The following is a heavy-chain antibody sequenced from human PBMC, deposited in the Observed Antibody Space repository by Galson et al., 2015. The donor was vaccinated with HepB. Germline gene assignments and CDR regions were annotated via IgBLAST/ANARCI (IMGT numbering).Heavy chain of an antibody. CDR1: GGSFSGYY. CDR3: ARSQASSSWYEGRKTKADLYWFDP. V-gene: IGHV4-34*01. J-gene: IGHJ5*02. Sequence: SETLSLTCAVYGGSFSGYYWSWIRQPPGKGLEWIGEINHSGSTNYNPSLKSRVTISVDTSKNQSSLKLSSVTAADTAVYYCARSQASSSWYEGRKTKADLYWFDPWGQGTLVTVSS. D-gene: IGHD6-13*01. CDR2: INHSGST.